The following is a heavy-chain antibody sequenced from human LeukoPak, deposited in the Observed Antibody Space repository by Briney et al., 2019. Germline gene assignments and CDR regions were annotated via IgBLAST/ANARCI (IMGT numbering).Heavy chain of an antibody. D-gene: IGHD3-22*01. J-gene: IGHJ4*02. V-gene: IGHV3-30*01. Sequence: PGGPLRLSCAASGFTFSSYAMHWVRQAPGKGLEWVAVISYDGSNKYYADSVKGRFTISRDNSKNTLYLQMNSLRAEDTAVYYCARETYYYDSSGYPPYFDYWGQGTLVTVSS. CDR2: ISYDGSNK. CDR1: GFTFSSYA. CDR3: ARETYYYDSSGYPPYFDY.